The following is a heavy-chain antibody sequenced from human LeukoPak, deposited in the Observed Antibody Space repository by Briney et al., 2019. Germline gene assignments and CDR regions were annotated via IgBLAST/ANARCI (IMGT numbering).Heavy chain of an antibody. J-gene: IGHJ4*02. V-gene: IGHV4-59*01. CDR2: VYYSGYT. Sequence: PSQTLSLTCTVSGGSISGYYGNWIRQPPGKGLEYIGYVYYSGYTNYNPSLKSRVTMSMDTSKNQFSLKLSSVTAADTAVYYCARGRFATLPGDWGQGTLVTVSS. D-gene: IGHD2-15*01. CDR1: GGSISGYY. CDR3: ARGRFATLPGD.